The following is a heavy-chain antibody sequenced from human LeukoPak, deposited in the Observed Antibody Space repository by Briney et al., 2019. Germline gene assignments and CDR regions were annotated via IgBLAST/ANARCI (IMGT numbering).Heavy chain of an antibody. D-gene: IGHD2-2*01. Sequence: GGSLRLSCAASGFTFSSYGMHWVRQAPGKGLEWVAFIRYDGSNKYYADSVKGRFTISRDNSKNTLYLQMNSLRAEDTAVYYCGRDCSSTSCLLGGRDYWGQGTLVTVSS. CDR1: GFTFSSYG. V-gene: IGHV3-30*02. J-gene: IGHJ4*02. CDR3: GRDCSSTSCLLGGRDY. CDR2: IRYDGSNK.